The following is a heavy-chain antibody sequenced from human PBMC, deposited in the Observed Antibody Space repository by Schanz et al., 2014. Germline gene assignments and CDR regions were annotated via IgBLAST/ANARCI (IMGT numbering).Heavy chain of an antibody. CDR3: ARDLSSLIQGDV. J-gene: IGHJ6*04. CDR1: GFSFSNYW. CDR2: ISSSGSSI. D-gene: IGHD2-2*01. Sequence: EVQVVESGGGLVQPGESLRLSCAASGFSFSNYWMSWVRQAPGKGLEWVSSISSSGSSIYYADSVKGRFTISRDNAKNLLYLQMNGLRAEDTAVYVCARDLSSLIQGDVWGKGTTVTVSS. V-gene: IGHV3-21*01.